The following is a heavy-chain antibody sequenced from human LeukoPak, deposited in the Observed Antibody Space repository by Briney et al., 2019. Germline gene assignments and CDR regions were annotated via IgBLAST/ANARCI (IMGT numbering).Heavy chain of an antibody. V-gene: IGHV1-18*01. Sequence: GASVKVSCKASGYTFTSYGISWVRQAPGQGLEWMGWISAYNGNTNYAQKLQGRVTMTTDTSTSTAYMELRSLRSDDTAVYYCARDGLYCSSTSCTPPAMYWGQGTLVTVSS. D-gene: IGHD2-2*01. CDR1: GYTFTSYG. CDR2: ISAYNGNT. J-gene: IGHJ4*02. CDR3: ARDGLYCSSTSCTPPAMY.